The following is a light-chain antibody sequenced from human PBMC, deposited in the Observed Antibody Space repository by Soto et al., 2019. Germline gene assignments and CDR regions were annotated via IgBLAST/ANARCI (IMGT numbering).Light chain of an antibody. J-gene: IGLJ1*01. CDR1: SSDVGGYNY. CDR3: SSYTTSSTRV. Sequence: QSALTQPASVSGSPGQSITISCTGASSDVGGYNYVSWFQQHPGKAPKLMIYEVNNRPSGVSNRFSGFKSGNTASLTISGLQAEDEADYYCSSYTTSSTRVFGTGTKLTVL. V-gene: IGLV2-14*01. CDR2: EVN.